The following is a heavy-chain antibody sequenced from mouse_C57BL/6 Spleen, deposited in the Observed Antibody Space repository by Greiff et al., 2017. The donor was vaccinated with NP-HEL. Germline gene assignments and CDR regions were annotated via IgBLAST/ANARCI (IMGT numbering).Heavy chain of an antibody. J-gene: IGHJ2*01. CDR2: IYPGSGST. D-gene: IGHD1-1*01. V-gene: IGHV1-55*01. CDR1: GYTFTSYW. CDR3: TRITVTTVVAHYFDY. Sequence: VQLQQPGAELVKPGASVKMSCKASGYTFTSYWITWVKQRPGQGLEWIGDIYPGSGSTNYNEKFKSKATLTVDTSSSTAYRQLSSLTAGDSAVYYCTRITVTTVVAHYFDYWGQGTTLTVSS.